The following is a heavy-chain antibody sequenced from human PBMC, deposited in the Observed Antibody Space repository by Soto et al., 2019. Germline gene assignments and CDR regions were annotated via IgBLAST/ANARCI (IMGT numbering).Heavy chain of an antibody. V-gene: IGHV1-46*01. J-gene: IGHJ4*02. CDR1: GYTFTSYY. CDR3: ARVVYSYGFDY. Sequence: ASVKVSCKASGYTFTSYYMHWVRQAPGQGLEWMGIINPSGGSTSYAQKFQGRVTMTRDASTSTVYMELSSLRSEDTAVYYCARVVYSYGFDYWGQGTLVTVSS. D-gene: IGHD5-18*01. CDR2: INPSGGST.